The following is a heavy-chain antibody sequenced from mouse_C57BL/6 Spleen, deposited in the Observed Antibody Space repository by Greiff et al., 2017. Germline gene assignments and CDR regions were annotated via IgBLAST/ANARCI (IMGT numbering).Heavy chain of an antibody. J-gene: IGHJ3*01. V-gene: IGHV2-2*01. D-gene: IGHD2-4*01. CDR3: ARMDYESPWFAY. CDR2: IWSGGST. CDR1: GFSLTSYG. Sequence: VQLQQSGPGLVQPSQSLSITCTVSGFSLTSYGVHWVRQSPGKGLEWLGVIWSGGSTDYNAAFISRLSISKDNSKSQVFFKMNSLQADDTAIYYCARMDYESPWFAYWGQGTLVTVSA.